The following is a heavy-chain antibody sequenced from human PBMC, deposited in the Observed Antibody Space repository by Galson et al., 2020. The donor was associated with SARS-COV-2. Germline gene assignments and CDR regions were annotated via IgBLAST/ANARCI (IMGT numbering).Heavy chain of an antibody. Sequence: ASVQVSCKASGYTFLTFGISWLRQAPGQGIEWMGWISANNGNTYYAQNFQGRLTMTTDTSASTAYMELRSLRSDDTAVYYCASHNWNYVSYFDYWGQGTLVTVSS. J-gene: IGHJ4*02. V-gene: IGHV1-18*04. CDR1: GYTFLTFG. CDR2: ISANNGNT. D-gene: IGHD1-7*01. CDR3: ASHNWNYVSYFDY.